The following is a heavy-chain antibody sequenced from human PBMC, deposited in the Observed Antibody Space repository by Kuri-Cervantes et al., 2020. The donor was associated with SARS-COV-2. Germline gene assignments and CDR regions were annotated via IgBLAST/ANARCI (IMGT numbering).Heavy chain of an antibody. J-gene: IGHJ4*02. CDR1: GYTCTSYG. Sequence: ASVKVSCKASGYTCTSYGISWVRQAPGQGLEWMGWISDYNGNTNYAQKLQGRVTMTTDTSTSTAYMELRSLRSDDTAAYYCARDRVAVADGALEFDFWGQGTLVTVSS. D-gene: IGHD6-19*01. CDR3: ARDRVAVADGALEFDF. CDR2: ISDYNGNT. V-gene: IGHV1-18*01.